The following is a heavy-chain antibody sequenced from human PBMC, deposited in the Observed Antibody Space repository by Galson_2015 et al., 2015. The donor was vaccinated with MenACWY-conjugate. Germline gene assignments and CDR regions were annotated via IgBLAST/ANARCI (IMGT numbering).Heavy chain of an antibody. CDR3: AKGPLYDSSGSDSDYFEY. J-gene: IGHJ4*02. CDR2: TSGSGGVT. CDR1: GFIFNKYA. V-gene: IGHV3-23*01. Sequence: SLRLSCAASGFIFNKYAMTWIRQAPGKGLEWVSATSGSGGVTYHADSAKGRFTISRDNSKNTLYLEMNSLKAEDTAIYYCAKGPLYDSSGSDSDYFEYWGQGTLVTVSS. D-gene: IGHD3-22*01.